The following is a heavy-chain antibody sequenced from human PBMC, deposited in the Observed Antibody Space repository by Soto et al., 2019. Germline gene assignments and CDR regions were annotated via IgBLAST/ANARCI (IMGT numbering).Heavy chain of an antibody. D-gene: IGHD6-19*01. J-gene: IGHJ4*02. CDR2: IDHSGST. Sequence: QVQLQESGPGLVKPSGTLSLTCAVSGGSISSTNWWNWVRQPPGKGLEWIGEIDHSGSTNYNPSLKVRVTMSVDKPKHQFSLKLSSVTAADTAVYYCVRDSGNGWKDYWGQGTLVTVSS. CDR1: GGSISSTNW. CDR3: VRDSGNGWKDY. V-gene: IGHV4-4*02.